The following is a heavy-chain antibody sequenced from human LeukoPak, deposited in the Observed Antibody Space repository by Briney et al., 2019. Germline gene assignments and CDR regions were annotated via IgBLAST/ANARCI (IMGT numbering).Heavy chain of an antibody. CDR1: GFTFSSYA. CDR3: AKDRRHSSGWYDGIT. J-gene: IGHJ4*02. D-gene: IGHD6-19*01. CDR2: ISGSGGST. V-gene: IGHV3-23*01. Sequence: GGSLRLSCAASGFTFSSYAMSWVRQAPGKGLEWVSAISGSGGSTYYADFVKGRFTISRDNSKNTVYLQMNSLRAEDTAVYYCAKDRRHSSGWYDGITWGQGTLVTVSS.